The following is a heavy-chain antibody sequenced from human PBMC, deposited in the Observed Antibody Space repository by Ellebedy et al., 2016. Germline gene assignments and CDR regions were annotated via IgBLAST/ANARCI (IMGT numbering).Heavy chain of an antibody. CDR3: AGGRWLPLPNY. CDR2: IYYSGST. V-gene: IGHV4-59*13. Sequence: SETLSLXXTVSGGSISSYYWSWIRQPPGKGLEWIGYIYYSGSTNYNPSLKSRVTISVDASKNQFSLKLTSVTAADSAVYYCAGGRWLPLPNYWGQGTLVTVSS. CDR1: GGSISSYY. J-gene: IGHJ4*02. D-gene: IGHD5-24*01.